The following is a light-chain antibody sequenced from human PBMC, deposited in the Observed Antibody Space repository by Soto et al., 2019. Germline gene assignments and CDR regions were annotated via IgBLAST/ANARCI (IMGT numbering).Light chain of an antibody. CDR2: DVS. J-gene: IGLJ1*01. CDR1: SGDVGGYNY. Sequence: QSALTQPASVSGSPGQSITISCTGTSGDVGGYNYVSWYQQHPGKAPKLMIYDVSNRPSWVSNRFSGSKSGNTASLTISGLQAEDEADYYCSSYTRSSPYVFGTGTKLTVL. CDR3: SSYTRSSPYV. V-gene: IGLV2-14*01.